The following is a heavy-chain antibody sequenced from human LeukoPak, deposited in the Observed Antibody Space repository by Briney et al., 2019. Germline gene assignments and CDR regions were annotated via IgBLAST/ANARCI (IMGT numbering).Heavy chain of an antibody. D-gene: IGHD2-8*02. CDR2: TYYMYKWYN. V-gene: IGHV6-1*01. CDR3: ARDQSWTTGFDI. J-gene: IGHJ3*02. Sequence: SQTLSLTYAISGDSVSINRATWNWIRQSPSRGLEWLGRTYYMYKWYNDYAVSVKSRITINPDTSKNQFSLQLNSVTPEDTAVYFCARDQSWTTGFDIWGQGTMVTVSS. CDR1: GDSVSINRAT.